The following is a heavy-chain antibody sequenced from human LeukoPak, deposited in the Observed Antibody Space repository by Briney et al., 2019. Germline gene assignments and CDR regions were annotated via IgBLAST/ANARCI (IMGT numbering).Heavy chain of an antibody. D-gene: IGHD1-26*01. CDR1: GGSINSGY. CDR2: LYPSGST. CDR3: ACGTYYYFDY. J-gene: IGHJ4*02. V-gene: IGHV4-59*01. Sequence: SETLSLTCSVSGGSINSGYWSWIRQPPGKGLEWIGLLYPSGSTNYNPSLKSPVTISVDTSKNQFSLNLNSVTAADTAVYYCACGTYYYFDYWGQGTLVTVSS.